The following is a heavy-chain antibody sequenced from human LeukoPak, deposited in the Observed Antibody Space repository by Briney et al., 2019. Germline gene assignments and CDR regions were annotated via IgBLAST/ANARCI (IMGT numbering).Heavy chain of an antibody. CDR2: IRYDGSNK. D-gene: IGHD3-16*01. V-gene: IGHV3-30*02. CDR1: GFTFSSYG. J-gene: IGHJ6*03. CDR3: AKDFGGYPYYYYYYYMDV. Sequence: GGSLRLSCAASGFTFSSYGMHWVRQAPGKGLEWVAFIRYDGSNKYYADSVKGRFTISRDNSKNTLYLQMNSLRAEDTAAYYCAKDFGGYPYYYYYYYMDVWGKGTTVTVSS.